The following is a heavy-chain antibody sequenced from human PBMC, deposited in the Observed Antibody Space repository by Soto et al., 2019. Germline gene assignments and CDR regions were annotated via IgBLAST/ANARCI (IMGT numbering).Heavy chain of an antibody. Sequence: EVQLVESGGGLVQPWGSLRLSCAASGFTFSIFSMSWVRQAPGKGLEWISYVNAAANDIYYTDSVRGRFTISRDNAKNSLYLQMNSLRDDDTAVYYCVRDRMWEQWLGPHDAFEIWGQGTMVTVS. D-gene: IGHD6-19*01. J-gene: IGHJ3*02. CDR3: VRDRMWEQWLGPHDAFEI. CDR2: VNAAANDI. CDR1: GFTFSIFS. V-gene: IGHV3-48*02.